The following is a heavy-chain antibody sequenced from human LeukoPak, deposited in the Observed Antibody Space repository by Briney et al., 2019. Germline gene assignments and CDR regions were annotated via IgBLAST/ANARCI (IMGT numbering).Heavy chain of an antibody. D-gene: IGHD5-18*01. V-gene: IGHV6-1*01. CDR3: ARERPYSLIDY. Sequence: HSQTLSLTCAIAGDSVSSNSAAWHWIRQSPSRGLEWLGRTYYRSNWYNDYAVSVKSRITIGPDTSKNQFSLQLNSVTPEDTAVYYCARERPYSLIDYWGQGTLVTVSS. J-gene: IGHJ4*02. CDR2: TYYRSNWYN. CDR1: GDSVSSNSAA.